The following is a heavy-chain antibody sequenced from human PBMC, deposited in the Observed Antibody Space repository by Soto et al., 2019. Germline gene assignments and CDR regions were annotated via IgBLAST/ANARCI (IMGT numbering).Heavy chain of an antibody. V-gene: IGHV4-34*01. D-gene: IGHD1-20*01. Sequence: HSDTVCITGAECGGAVSDYYWNWLRQPPGKGLEWIGEINHRGTTSYNPSLKSRVDISVDTAMTQFSLKLRSVTAADTAIYYCARYQWNPGAFDPWGPGTQVTVSS. J-gene: IGHJ5*02. CDR2: INHRGTT. CDR3: ARYQWNPGAFDP. CDR1: GGAVSDYY.